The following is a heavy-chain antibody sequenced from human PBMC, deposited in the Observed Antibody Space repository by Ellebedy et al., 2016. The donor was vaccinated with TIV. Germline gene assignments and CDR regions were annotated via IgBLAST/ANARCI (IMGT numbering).Heavy chain of an antibody. D-gene: IGHD3-22*01. J-gene: IGHJ4*02. V-gene: IGHV3-21*01. CDR2: ITSSSNYI. CDR1: GFTFSSYS. Sequence: GGSLRLSCAASGFTFSSYSMNWVRQAPGKGLEWVSSITSSSNYIYYADSVKGRFTISRDNAKRSLYLEMTSLRAEDTAVYYCARERGYYDSNGSAGAGDYWGQGTLVTVSS. CDR3: ARERGYYDSNGSAGAGDY.